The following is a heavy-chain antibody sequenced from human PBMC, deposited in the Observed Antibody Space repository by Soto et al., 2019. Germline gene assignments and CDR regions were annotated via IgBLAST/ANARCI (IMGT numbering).Heavy chain of an antibody. Sequence: QVQLVESGGGVVQPGRSLRLSCAASGFTFSSYGMHWVRQASGKGLEWVAVISYGGSNEYYADSVKGRFTISRDNAKNTLYLQMNSLRAEDTAVYYCAGGSGWDAFDIWGQGTMVTVSS. J-gene: IGHJ3*02. CDR2: ISYGGSNE. CDR1: GFTFSSYG. CDR3: AGGSGWDAFDI. D-gene: IGHD6-19*01. V-gene: IGHV3-30*03.